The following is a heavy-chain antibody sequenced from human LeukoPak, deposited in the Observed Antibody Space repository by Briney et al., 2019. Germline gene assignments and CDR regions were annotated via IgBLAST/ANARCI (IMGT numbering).Heavy chain of an antibody. D-gene: IGHD2-8*01. V-gene: IGHV4-39*01. CDR3: ARHCTNGVCYTDFDY. CDR1: GGSISSSRYS. CDR2: IYYSGST. J-gene: IGHJ4*02. Sequence: SETLSLTCTVSGGSISSSRYSWGWIRQPPGKGLEWLGRIYYSGSTYYNPSLKSRVTISVDTSKDQFSLKLSSVTVADTAVYYCARHCTNGVCYTDFDYWGQGTLVTVSS.